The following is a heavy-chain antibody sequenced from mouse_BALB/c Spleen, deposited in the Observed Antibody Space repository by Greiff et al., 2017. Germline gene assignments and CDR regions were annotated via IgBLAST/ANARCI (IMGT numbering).Heavy chain of an antibody. J-gene: IGHJ4*01. Sequence: EVKLMESGGGLVQPGGSLKLSCAASGFTFSSYGMSWVRQTPDKRLELVATINSNGGSTYYPDSVKGRFTISRDNAKNTLYLQMSSLKSEDTAMYYCARSYGSSLYYAMDYWGQGTSVTVSS. CDR1: GFTFSSYG. CDR2: INSNGGST. CDR3: ARSYGSSLYYAMDY. V-gene: IGHV5-6-3*01. D-gene: IGHD1-1*01.